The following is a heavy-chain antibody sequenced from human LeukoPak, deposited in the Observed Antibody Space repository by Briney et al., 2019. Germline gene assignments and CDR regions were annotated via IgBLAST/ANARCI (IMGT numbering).Heavy chain of an antibody. Sequence: GGSLRLSCAASGFTFSSYGMHWVRQAPGKGLEWVAFIRYDGSNKYYADSVKGRFTISRDNSKNTLYLQMNSLRAEDTAVYYCAKTFGCSGGSCYSGFDYWGQGTLVTVSS. D-gene: IGHD2-15*01. CDR1: GFTFSSYG. J-gene: IGHJ4*02. CDR2: IRYDGSNK. V-gene: IGHV3-30*02. CDR3: AKTFGCSGGSCYSGFDY.